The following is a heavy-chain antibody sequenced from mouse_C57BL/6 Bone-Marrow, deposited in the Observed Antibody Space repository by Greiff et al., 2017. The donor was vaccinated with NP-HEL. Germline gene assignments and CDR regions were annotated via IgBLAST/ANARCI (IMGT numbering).Heavy chain of an antibody. CDR3: ARSDYYCGSSYRFAY. J-gene: IGHJ3*01. CDR1: GYTFTSYW. Sequence: VQLQQPGAELVKPGASVKMSCKASGYTFTSYWITWVKQRPGQGLEWIGDIYPGSGSTNYNEKFKSKATLTVDTSSSPAYMQLSSLTSEDSAVYYCARSDYYCGSSYRFAYWGQGTLVTVSA. V-gene: IGHV1-55*01. CDR2: IYPGSGST. D-gene: IGHD1-1*01.